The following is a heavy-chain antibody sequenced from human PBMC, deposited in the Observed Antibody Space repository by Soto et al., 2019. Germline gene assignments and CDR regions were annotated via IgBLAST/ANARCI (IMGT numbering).Heavy chain of an antibody. V-gene: IGHV3-23*01. D-gene: IGHD3-10*01. CDR1: GFTFNNYA. Sequence: EVQLLESGGGLVQPGGSLRLSCAASGFTFNNYAMTWVRQAPGKGLEWVSAVSGGGDTTSYADSVKGRFTVSREGSKHPVELQMTSMRAEDMALYYWAKAQGRSGSLTPPVDFWGQGTLGTVSS. CDR2: VSGGGDTT. CDR3: AKAQGRSGSLTPPVDF. J-gene: IGHJ4*02.